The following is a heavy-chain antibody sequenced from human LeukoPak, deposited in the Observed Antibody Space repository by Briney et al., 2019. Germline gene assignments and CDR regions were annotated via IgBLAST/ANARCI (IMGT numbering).Heavy chain of an antibody. CDR1: EFTFSTYV. V-gene: IGHV3-23*01. J-gene: IGHJ4*02. CDR3: AKGSTNAGPYYFDY. CDR2: IAGDSGST. D-gene: IGHD2-8*01. Sequence: GGSLRLSCAASEFTFSTYVMSWVRQAPGRGLEWVSAIAGDSGSTYHADSVKGRFTISRDNSKNTLYLQMNSLRAEDTAVYYCAKGSTNAGPYYFDYGAKGSLVPVS.